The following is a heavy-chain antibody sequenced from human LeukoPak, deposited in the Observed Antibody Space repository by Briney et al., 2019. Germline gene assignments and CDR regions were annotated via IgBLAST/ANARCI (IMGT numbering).Heavy chain of an antibody. CDR3: ARGARISSSRYSSV. Sequence: VASVKVSCKTSGYTFSSYGVSWVRQAPGQGLEWMGWISAYNNNTNYAQKFQGRLTMTTDTSTSTACMELRSLRSDDTAVYYCARGARISSSRYSSVWGQGTLITVS. J-gene: IGHJ4*02. CDR2: ISAYNNNT. D-gene: IGHD2-2*01. V-gene: IGHV1-18*01. CDR1: GYTFSSYG.